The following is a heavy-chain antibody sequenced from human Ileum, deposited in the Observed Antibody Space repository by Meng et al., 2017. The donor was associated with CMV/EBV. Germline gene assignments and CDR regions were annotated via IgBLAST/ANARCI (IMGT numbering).Heavy chain of an antibody. Sequence: GESLKISCAASGFTFSDYWMSWVRQAPGKGLEWVANIRQDGTEIHYVDSVKGRFTMSRDNAKKSLYLQMNSLRAEDTAVYYCARVPRGQTGAYDYWGQGTLVTVSS. D-gene: IGHD3-10*01. V-gene: IGHV3-7*01. CDR3: ARVPRGQTGAYDY. J-gene: IGHJ4*02. CDR1: GFTFSDYW. CDR2: IRQDGTEI.